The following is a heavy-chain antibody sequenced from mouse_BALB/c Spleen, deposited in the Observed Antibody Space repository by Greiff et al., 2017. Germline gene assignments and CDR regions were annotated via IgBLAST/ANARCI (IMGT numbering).Heavy chain of an antibody. CDR2: INPYNGAT. CDR3: ARSGGNYAGYYAMDY. V-gene: IGHV1-31*01. CDR1: GYSFTGYY. J-gene: IGHJ4*01. D-gene: IGHD2-1*01. Sequence: EVQLQQSGPELVKPGASVKISCKASGYSFTGYYMHWVKQSPVKSLEWIGRINPYNGATSYNQNFKDKASLTVDKSSSTAYMELHSLTSEDSAVYYCARSGGNYAGYYAMDYWGQGTSVTVSS.